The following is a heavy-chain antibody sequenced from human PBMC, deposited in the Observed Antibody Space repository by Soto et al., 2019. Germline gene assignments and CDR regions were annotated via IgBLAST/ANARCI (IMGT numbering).Heavy chain of an antibody. Sequence: SETLSLTCTVSGGSISSYYWSWIRQPPGKGLEWIGYIYYSGSTNYNPSLKSRVTISVDTSKNQFSLELSSVTAADTAVYYCARGRAARYAWFDPWGQGTLVTVSS. D-gene: IGHD6-6*01. J-gene: IGHJ5*02. V-gene: IGHV4-59*01. CDR2: IYYSGST. CDR3: ARGRAARYAWFDP. CDR1: GGSISSYY.